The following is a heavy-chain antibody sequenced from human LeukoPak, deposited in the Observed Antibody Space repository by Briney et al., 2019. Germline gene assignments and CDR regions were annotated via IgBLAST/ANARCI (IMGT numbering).Heavy chain of an antibody. Sequence: GGSLRLSCAASGFTFSRYGMHWVRQAPGKGLEWVAVIWYDGSNKYYADSVKGRFTISRDNSKNTLYLQMNSLRAEDTAVYYCARDVSLAYCGGDCYSGFDPWGQGTLVTVSS. CDR3: ARDVSLAYCGGDCYSGFDP. J-gene: IGHJ5*02. CDR2: IWYDGSNK. D-gene: IGHD2-21*02. V-gene: IGHV3-30*19. CDR1: GFTFSRYG.